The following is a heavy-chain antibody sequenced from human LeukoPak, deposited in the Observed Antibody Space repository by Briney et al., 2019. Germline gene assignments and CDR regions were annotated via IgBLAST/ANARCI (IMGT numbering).Heavy chain of an antibody. CDR3: ARGYPLSTTAAGTYFQH. Sequence: ASVKVSCKASGYTFSGYYMHWVRQAPGQGLEWMGWINPNSGGTNYAQKFQGRVTMTRDTSISTAYMELSRLRSDDTAVYYCARGYPLSTTAAGTYFQHWGQGTLVSVSS. V-gene: IGHV1-2*02. CDR1: GYTFSGYY. J-gene: IGHJ1*01. CDR2: INPNSGGT. D-gene: IGHD6-13*01.